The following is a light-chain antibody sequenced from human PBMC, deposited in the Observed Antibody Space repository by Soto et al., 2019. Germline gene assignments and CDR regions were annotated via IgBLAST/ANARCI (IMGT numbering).Light chain of an antibody. Sequence: QSVLTQPASVSGSPGQSITIACTGTNRDVGSYNLVSWYQQRPGEAPKLIISEVRNRPSGISYRFTGSKSGNTASLTISGLQADDEADYYCCSLTTSHTYVFGSGTKLTVL. CDR1: NRDVGSYNL. J-gene: IGLJ1*01. V-gene: IGLV2-14*01. CDR3: CSLTTSHTYV. CDR2: EVR.